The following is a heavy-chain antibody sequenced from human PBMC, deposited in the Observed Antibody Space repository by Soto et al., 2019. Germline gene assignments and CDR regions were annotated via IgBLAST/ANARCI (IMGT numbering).Heavy chain of an antibody. V-gene: IGHV3-74*01. D-gene: IGHD2-15*01. CDR1: GVTFSSYW. CDR2: INSDVSST. Sequence: FLRLFCAASGVTFSSYWIHWVRQAPGKGLVWASRINSDVSSTSYADSVKGRFTISRDNAKNTLYLQMNSLRAEDTAVYYCARVGYCSGGSCSHYYYGMDVWGQGTTVTVSS. J-gene: IGHJ6*02. CDR3: ARVGYCSGGSCSHYYYGMDV.